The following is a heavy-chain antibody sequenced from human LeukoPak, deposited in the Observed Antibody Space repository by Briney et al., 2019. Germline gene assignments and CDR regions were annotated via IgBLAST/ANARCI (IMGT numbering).Heavy chain of an antibody. CDR3: TRLLAEGS. CDR1: GLSFSDSA. V-gene: IGHV3-73*01. Sequence: PGESLKLSCAASGLSFSDSAMDWVRQASGKGLEWVGRIRSQANRYATTHATSGKGRFPISREDSTNTVYLQMNGLKAEDTAVYYCTRLLAEGSWGQGTLVTVSS. J-gene: IGHJ4*02. CDR2: IRSQANRYAT.